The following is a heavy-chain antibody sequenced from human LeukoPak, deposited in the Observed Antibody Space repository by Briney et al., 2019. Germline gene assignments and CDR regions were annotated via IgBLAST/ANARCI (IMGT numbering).Heavy chain of an antibody. V-gene: IGHV4-31*03. CDR3: ARQKCTSTSCLTKNAFDI. J-gene: IGHJ3*02. CDR2: IYYSGST. CDR1: GGSISSGGYY. Sequence: SQTLSLTCTVSGGSISSGGYYWSWIRQHPGKGLEWIGYIYYSGSTYYNPSLKSRVTISVDTSKNQFSLDLSSMTAADTAVYYCARQKCTSTSCLTKNAFDIRGQGTMVTVSS. D-gene: IGHD2-2*01.